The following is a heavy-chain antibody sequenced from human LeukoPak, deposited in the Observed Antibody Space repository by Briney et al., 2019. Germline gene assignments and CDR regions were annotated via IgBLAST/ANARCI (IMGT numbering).Heavy chain of an antibody. Sequence: GASVKVSCKASGYTFTSYGISWVRQAPGQGLEWMGWISAYNGNTNYAQKLQGRVTMTRNTSISTAYMELSSLRSEDTAVYYCARRYSSSWYFGSWFDPWGQGTLVTVSS. D-gene: IGHD6-13*01. CDR1: GYTFTSYG. J-gene: IGHJ5*02. CDR3: ARRYSSSWYFGSWFDP. CDR2: ISAYNGNT. V-gene: IGHV1-18*01.